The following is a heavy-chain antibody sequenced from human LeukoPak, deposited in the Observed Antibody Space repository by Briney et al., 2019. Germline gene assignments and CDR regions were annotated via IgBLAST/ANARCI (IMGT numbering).Heavy chain of an antibody. CDR3: ANGGQYSSSWKAYYFDY. CDR2: ISSSSSYI. J-gene: IGHJ4*02. CDR1: GFTFSSYS. D-gene: IGHD6-13*01. Sequence: GGSLRLSCAASGFTFSSYSMNWVRQAPGKGLEWVSSISSSSSYIYYADSVKGRFTISRDNAKNSLYLQMNSLRAEDTAVYYCANGGQYSSSWKAYYFDYWGQGTLVTVSS. V-gene: IGHV3-21*04.